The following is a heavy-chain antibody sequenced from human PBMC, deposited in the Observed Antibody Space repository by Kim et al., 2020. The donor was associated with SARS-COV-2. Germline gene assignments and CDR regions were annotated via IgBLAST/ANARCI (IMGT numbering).Heavy chain of an antibody. J-gene: IGHJ4*02. V-gene: IGHV3-33*01. Sequence: GGSLRLSCVASGFTFSSYGMHWVRQAPGKGLEWVAVIWYDGSNKYYADSVKGRFTISRDNSKNTLYLQMNSLRAEDTAVYYCARESYIGITGRGFDYWGQRTLVTVSS. D-gene: IGHD1-20*01. CDR3: ARESYIGITGRGFDY. CDR1: GFTFSSYG. CDR2: IWYDGSNK.